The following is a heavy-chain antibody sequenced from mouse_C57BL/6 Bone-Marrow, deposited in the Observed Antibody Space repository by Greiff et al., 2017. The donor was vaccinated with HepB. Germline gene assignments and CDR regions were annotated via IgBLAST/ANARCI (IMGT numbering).Heavy chain of an antibody. Sequence: VQLQQSGAELVKPGASVKMSCKASGYTFTSHWITWVKQRPGHGLERIGDIYPGSGSTNYNEKFKSKATLTVDTSSSTAYMQLSSLTSEDSAVYYCARKTAEGYYFDYWGQGTALTVSS. CDR1: GYTFTSHW. V-gene: IGHV1-55*01. J-gene: IGHJ2*01. D-gene: IGHD3-2*02. CDR2: IYPGSGST. CDR3: ARKTAEGYYFDY.